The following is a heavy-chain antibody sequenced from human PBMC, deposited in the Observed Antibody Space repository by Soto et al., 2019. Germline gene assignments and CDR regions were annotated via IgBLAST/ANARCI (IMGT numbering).Heavy chain of an antibody. CDR3: ARLLTCDILAPGGLLDN. CDR2: IYYTAST. Sequence: QGQLQESGPGLVKPSGTLSLTCTVSGGPISSTDHFWGWIRQPPGKGLEWIGSIYYTASTYYNTSVKVRVTMSGDKSKNRFSLSLRAVTAADAAVYYCARLLTCDILAPGGLLDNWGQGSLVIVSS. CDR1: GGPISSTDHF. V-gene: IGHV4-39*02. D-gene: IGHD3-9*01. J-gene: IGHJ4*02.